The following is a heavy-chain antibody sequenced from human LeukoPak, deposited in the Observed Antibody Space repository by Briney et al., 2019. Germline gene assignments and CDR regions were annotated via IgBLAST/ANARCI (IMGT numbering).Heavy chain of an antibody. CDR2: IIPIFGTA. V-gene: IGHV1-69*06. CDR1: GGTFSSYA. CDR3: ARDRVGRGWFDP. J-gene: IGHJ5*02. D-gene: IGHD1-26*01. Sequence: ASVKVSCKASGGTFSSYAISWVGQAPGQGLEWMGGIIPIFGTANYAQKFQGRVTITADKSTSTAYMELSSLRSEDTAVYYCARDRVGRGWFDPWGQGTLVTVSS.